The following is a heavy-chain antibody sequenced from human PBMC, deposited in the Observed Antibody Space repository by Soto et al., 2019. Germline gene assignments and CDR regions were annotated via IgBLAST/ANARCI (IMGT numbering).Heavy chain of an antibody. CDR3: ARGGIVVVPAAMGSIWLDP. J-gene: IGHJ5*02. Sequence: QVQLVQSGAEVKKPGASVKVSCKASGYTFTSYAMHWVRQAPGQRLEWMGWINAGNGNTKYSQKFQGRVTITRDTSASTAYMELSSLRSEDTAVYYCARGGIVVVPAAMGSIWLDPWGQGTLVTVSS. D-gene: IGHD2-2*01. CDR1: GYTFTSYA. CDR2: INAGNGNT. V-gene: IGHV1-3*01.